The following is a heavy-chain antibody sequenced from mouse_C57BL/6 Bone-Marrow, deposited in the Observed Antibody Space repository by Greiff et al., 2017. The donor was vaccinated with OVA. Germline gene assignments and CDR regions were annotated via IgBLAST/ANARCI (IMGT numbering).Heavy chain of an antibody. CDR2: IWGDGST. Sequence: VKVVESGPGLVAPSQSLSITCTVSGFSLTSYGVSWVRQPPGKGLEWLGVIWGDGSTNYHSALISRLTISKDNSKSQVFLKLNSLQTDDTATYYCARSYYSNYRYAMDYWGQGTSVTVSS. CDR1: GFSLTSYG. D-gene: IGHD2-5*01. CDR3: ARSYYSNYRYAMDY. V-gene: IGHV2-3*01. J-gene: IGHJ4*01.